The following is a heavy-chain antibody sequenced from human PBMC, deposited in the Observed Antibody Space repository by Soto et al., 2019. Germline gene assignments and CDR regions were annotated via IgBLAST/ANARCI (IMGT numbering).Heavy chain of an antibody. J-gene: IGHJ4*02. D-gene: IGHD3-16*02. CDR2: ISAFNGNT. Sequence: ASVKVSCKASGYTFTSYGISWVRQAPGQGLEWMGWISAFNGNTNYAQKLQGRVTMTTDTSTSTAYMELRSLRSDDTAVYYCARDLSKKYDYVWGSYRTNPTDYWGQGTLVTVSS. V-gene: IGHV1-18*01. CDR3: ARDLSKKYDYVWGSYRTNPTDY. CDR1: GYTFTSYG.